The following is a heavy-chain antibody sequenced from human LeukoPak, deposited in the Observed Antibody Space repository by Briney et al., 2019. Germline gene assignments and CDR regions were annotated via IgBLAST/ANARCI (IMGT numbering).Heavy chain of an antibody. CDR1: GGSISSYY. J-gene: IGHJ3*02. V-gene: IGHV4-59*01. D-gene: IGHD5-24*01. CDR3: ARDLGWRKAQDAFDI. Sequence: SETLSLTCTVSGGSISSYYWSWIRQPPGKGLEWIGYIYYSGSTNYNPSLKSRVTISVDTSKNQFSLKLSSVTAADTAVYYCARDLGWRKAQDAFDIWGQGTMVTVSS. CDR2: IYYSGST.